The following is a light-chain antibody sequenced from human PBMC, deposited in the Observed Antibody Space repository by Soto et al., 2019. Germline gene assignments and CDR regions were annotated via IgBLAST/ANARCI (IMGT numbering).Light chain of an antibody. CDR1: SSDVGGYNY. CDR2: DVS. CDR3: CSAAGPVV. J-gene: IGLJ2*01. Sequence: QSALTQPRSVSGSPGQSVTISCTGTSSDVGGYNYVSWYQQHPGKAPKLMIYDVSKRPSGVPDRFSGSKSGNTASLTISGLQAEDEADYDCCSAAGPVVFGGGTKLTVL. V-gene: IGLV2-11*01.